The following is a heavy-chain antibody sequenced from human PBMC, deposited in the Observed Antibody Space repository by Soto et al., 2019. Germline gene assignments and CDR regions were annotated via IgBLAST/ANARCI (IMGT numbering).Heavy chain of an antibody. CDR1: GGSISSSNW. CDR2: IDHSGST. D-gene: IGHD2-2*01. Sequence: QVQLQESGPGLVKPSGTLSLTCAVSGGSISSSNWWSWVRQPPGKGLEWIGEIDHSGSTNYNPSLQSRVTISVDKSNNQFSLKLSSVTAAHTPVYYCARVVGGYSYGMDVWGQGTTVTVS. V-gene: IGHV4-4*02. CDR3: ARVVGGYSYGMDV. J-gene: IGHJ6*02.